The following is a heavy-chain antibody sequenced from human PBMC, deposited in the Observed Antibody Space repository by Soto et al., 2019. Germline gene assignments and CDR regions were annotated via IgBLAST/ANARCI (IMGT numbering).Heavy chain of an antibody. Sequence: SETLSLTCAVSGGSVSSYYWSWVRQPPGKGLEWIGDIYYSGSTNYNPSLKSRVALSVDTSKNQFSLKLSTVTAADTAVYYCARTVTKFGNYGMDVWGQGTTVTVSS. V-gene: IGHV4-59*08. J-gene: IGHJ6*02. D-gene: IGHD4-17*01. CDR3: ARTVTKFGNYGMDV. CDR1: GGSVSSYY. CDR2: IYYSGST.